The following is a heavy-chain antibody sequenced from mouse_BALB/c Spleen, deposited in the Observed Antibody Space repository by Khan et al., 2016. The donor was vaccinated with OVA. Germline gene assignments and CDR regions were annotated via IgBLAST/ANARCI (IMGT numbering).Heavy chain of an antibody. CDR1: GYTFTSYW. CDR3: ARGYLGNYEFAY. Sequence: VQLQESGAELVKPGASVRLSCKTSGYTFTSYWIQWVKQRPGQGLGWFGEIFPGTGTTYYNETFKGKATLTIDISSTTAYIQLSSLTSEDAAVYFCARGYLGNYEFAYWGQGTLVTVSA. V-gene: IGHV1S132*01. CDR2: IFPGTGTT. J-gene: IGHJ3*01. D-gene: IGHD2-1*01.